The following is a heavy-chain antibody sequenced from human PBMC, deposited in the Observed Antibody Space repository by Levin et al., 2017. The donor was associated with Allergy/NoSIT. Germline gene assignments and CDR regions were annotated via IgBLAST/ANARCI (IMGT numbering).Heavy chain of an antibody. D-gene: IGHD3-10*01. CDR1: GGSISSYY. Sequence: SETLSLTCTVSGGSISSYYWSWIRQPPGKGLEWIGYIYYGGSTNYNPSLKSRVTISVDTSKNQFSLKLSSVTAADTAVYYCARDIGSGSYSHWGQGTLVTVSS. J-gene: IGHJ4*02. CDR3: ARDIGSGSYSH. CDR2: IYYGGST. V-gene: IGHV4-59*01.